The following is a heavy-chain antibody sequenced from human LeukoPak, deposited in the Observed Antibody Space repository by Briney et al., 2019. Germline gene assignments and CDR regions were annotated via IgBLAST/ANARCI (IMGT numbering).Heavy chain of an antibody. J-gene: IGHJ2*01. V-gene: IGHV3-23*01. CDR2: ISGSGGST. D-gene: IGHD6-19*01. Sequence: GGSLRLCCAASGFTFSSFTMSWVRQAPGKGLEWVSAISGSGGSTYYAYSVKGRFTISRANSKNTLYLQMNSLRAEDTAVYYCAKGSRGWYSWYFDVCGRGTLVTVSS. CDR1: GFTFSSFT. CDR3: AKGSRGWYSWYFDV.